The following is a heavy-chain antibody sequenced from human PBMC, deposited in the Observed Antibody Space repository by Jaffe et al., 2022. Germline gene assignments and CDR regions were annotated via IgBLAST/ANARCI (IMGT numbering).Heavy chain of an antibody. Sequence: QVQLQESGPGLVKPSQTLSLTCTVSGGSISSGSYYWSWIRQPAGKGLEWIGRIYTSGSTNYNPSLKSRVTISVDTSKNQFSLKLSSVTAADTAVYYCVRGRPSAAFDIWGQGTMVTVSS. J-gene: IGHJ3*02. CDR2: IYTSGST. V-gene: IGHV4-61*02. CDR3: VRGRPSAAFDI. CDR1: GGSISSGSYY. D-gene: IGHD6-6*01.